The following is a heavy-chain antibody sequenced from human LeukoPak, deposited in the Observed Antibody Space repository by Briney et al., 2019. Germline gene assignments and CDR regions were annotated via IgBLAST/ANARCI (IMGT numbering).Heavy chain of an antibody. V-gene: IGHV3-23*01. D-gene: IGHD3-9*01. CDR1: GFTFTNHA. J-gene: IGHJ4*02. CDR2: ISDSGDST. Sequence: EGSLRLSCAASGFTFTNHAMSWVRQAPGKGLEWVSGISDSGDSTYYADSVKGRFTISRDNSKNTVYLQMSSLRAEDTAVYYCAKDRGPRWFYFDYWGQGTLITVSS. CDR3: AKDRGPRWFYFDY.